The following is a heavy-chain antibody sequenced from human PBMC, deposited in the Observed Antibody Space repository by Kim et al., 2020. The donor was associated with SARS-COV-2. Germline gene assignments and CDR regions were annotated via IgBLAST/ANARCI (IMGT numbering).Heavy chain of an antibody. CDR1: GGSISSSSYY. CDR3: ARHVPSASGSRNYYYNMDV. CDR2: IYYSGST. D-gene: IGHD3-10*01. Sequence: SETLSLTCTVSGGSISSSSYYWGWTRQPPGKGLEWFGSIYYSGSTYYNPSLKSRVTISVDTSRNHFSLKLSSVTAADTAVYYCARHVPSASGSRNYYYNMDVWGKGTTFTVSS. J-gene: IGHJ6*03. V-gene: IGHV4-39*01.